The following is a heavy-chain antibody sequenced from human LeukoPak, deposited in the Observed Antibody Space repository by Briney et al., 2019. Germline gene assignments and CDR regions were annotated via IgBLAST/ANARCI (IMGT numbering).Heavy chain of an antibody. V-gene: IGHV3-7*01. Sequence: GGSLRLSCAVSGFTFSGSWMSWLRQPPGKGLEWVANIEPYGSETHYVDSVKDRFTVSRDNAKKSLYLQMNSLRVEDAGVYYCARDGSGYSSSWGQGTLVTVSS. CDR2: IEPYGSET. CDR1: GFTFSGSW. J-gene: IGHJ4*02. D-gene: IGHD5-18*01. CDR3: ARDGSGYSSS.